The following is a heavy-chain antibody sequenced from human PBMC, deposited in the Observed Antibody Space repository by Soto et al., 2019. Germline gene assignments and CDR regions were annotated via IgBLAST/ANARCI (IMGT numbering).Heavy chain of an antibody. Sequence: QVQLVQSGAEVRKPGSSVKVSCKASGGAFSSYTINWVRQAPGQGLEWTGRIIPILGLTNYAQKFRGRVTITADTSSTTAYVELNNLRSEDTAIYYCATAYQLLEYWGQGTHVTVSS. CDR1: GGAFSSYT. V-gene: IGHV1-69*02. J-gene: IGHJ4*02. CDR3: ATAYQLLEY. D-gene: IGHD3-10*01. CDR2: IIPILGLT.